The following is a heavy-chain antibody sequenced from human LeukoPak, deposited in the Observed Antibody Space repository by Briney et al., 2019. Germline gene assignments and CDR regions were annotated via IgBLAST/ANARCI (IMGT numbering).Heavy chain of an antibody. Sequence: GGSLRLSCAASGFTFSSYAMSWVRQAPGKGLEGVSAISGSAGRTYYADSVKGRFTISRDNSKNSLYLQMNSLRAEDTAVYYCAKDHGYGDPLRDYWGQGTLVTVSS. J-gene: IGHJ4*02. CDR1: GFTFSSYA. D-gene: IGHD4-17*01. CDR2: ISGSAGRT. V-gene: IGHV3-23*01. CDR3: AKDHGYGDPLRDY.